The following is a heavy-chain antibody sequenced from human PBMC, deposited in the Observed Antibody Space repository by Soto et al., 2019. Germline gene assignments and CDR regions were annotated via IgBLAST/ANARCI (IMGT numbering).Heavy chain of an antibody. V-gene: IGHV3-23*01. Sequence: GGSLRLSCAASGFTFSSYAMSWVRQAPGKGLEWVSAISGSGGSTYYADSVKGRFTISRDNSKNTLYLQMNSLRAEDTAVYYCAKDWPMDRISGGYYYYYGMDVWGQGTTVTVSS. CDR1: GFTFSSYA. D-gene: IGHD3-16*01. CDR2: ISGSGGST. CDR3: AKDWPMDRISGGYYYYYGMDV. J-gene: IGHJ6*02.